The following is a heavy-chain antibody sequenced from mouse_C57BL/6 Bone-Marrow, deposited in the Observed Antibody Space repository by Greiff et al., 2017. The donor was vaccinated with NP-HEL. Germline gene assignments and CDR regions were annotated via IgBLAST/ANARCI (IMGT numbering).Heavy chain of an antibody. CDR2: ISGGGGNT. CDR3: ARRDDGYYGAY. D-gene: IGHD2-3*01. CDR1: GFTFSSYT. Sequence: EVKLMESGGGLVKPGGSLKLSCAASGFTFSSYTMSWVRQTPEKRLEWVATISGGGGNTYYPDSVKGRFTISRDNAKNTLYLQMSSLRSEDTALYYCARRDDGYYGAYWGQGTLVTVSA. V-gene: IGHV5-9*01. J-gene: IGHJ3*01.